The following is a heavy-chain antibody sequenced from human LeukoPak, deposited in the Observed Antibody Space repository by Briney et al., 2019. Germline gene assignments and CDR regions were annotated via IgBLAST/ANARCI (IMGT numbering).Heavy chain of an antibody. CDR2: IQNDGSDK. Sequence: PGGSLRLSCAASGFTFSTQGIHWVRQAPGKGLEWVAFIQNDGSDKRYADSVKGRFTTSRDNSKNTVYLQMNSLRAEDTAMYYCARCPTVVTPDYYYYYYMDVWGKGTTVTVSS. J-gene: IGHJ6*03. D-gene: IGHD4-23*01. CDR1: GFTFSTQG. V-gene: IGHV3-30*02. CDR3: ARCPTVVTPDYYYYYYMDV.